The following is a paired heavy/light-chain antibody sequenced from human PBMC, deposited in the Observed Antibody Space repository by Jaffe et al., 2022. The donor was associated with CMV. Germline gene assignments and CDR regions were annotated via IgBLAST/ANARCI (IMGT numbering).Heavy chain of an antibody. Sequence: QVQLQESGPGLVKPSETLSLTCTVSGGSVSSGSYYWSWIRQPPGKGLEWIGYIYYSGSTNYNPSLKSRVTISVDTSKNQFSLKLSSVTAADTAVYYCASQIVVVPAAILPRGGWFDPWGQGTLVTVSS. CDR2: IYYSGST. D-gene: IGHD2-2*01. V-gene: IGHV4-61*01. J-gene: IGHJ5*02. CDR1: GGSVSSGSYY. CDR3: ASQIVVVPAAILPRGGWFDP.
Light chain of an antibody. CDR3: QQYGSSPT. J-gene: IGKJ2*01. Sequence: EIVLTQSPGTLSLSPGERATLSCRASQSVSSSYLAWYQQKPGQAPRLLIYGASSRATGIPDRFSGSGSGTDFTLTISRLEPEDFAVYYCQQYGSSPTFGQGTKLEIK. V-gene: IGKV3-20*01. CDR1: QSVSSSY. CDR2: GAS.